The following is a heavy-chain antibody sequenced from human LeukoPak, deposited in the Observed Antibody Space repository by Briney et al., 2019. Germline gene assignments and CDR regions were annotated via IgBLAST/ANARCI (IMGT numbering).Heavy chain of an antibody. Sequence: GGSLRLSCAASGFTFSSYGMHWVRQAPGKGLEWVAVISYDGSNKYYADSVKGRFTISRDNSKNTLYPQMNSLRAEDTAVYYCAKGGYSGSYHYYYYGMDVWGQGTTVTVSS. V-gene: IGHV3-30*18. J-gene: IGHJ6*02. CDR3: AKGGYSGSYHYYYYGMDV. D-gene: IGHD1-26*01. CDR1: GFTFSSYG. CDR2: ISYDGSNK.